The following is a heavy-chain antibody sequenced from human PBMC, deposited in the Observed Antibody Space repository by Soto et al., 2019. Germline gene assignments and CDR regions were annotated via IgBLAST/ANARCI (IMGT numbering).Heavy chain of an antibody. Sequence: PSETLSLTCTVSGGSISSSSYYWGWIRQPRGKGLEWIGSIYYSGSTYYNPSLKSRVTISVDTSKNQFSLKLSSVTAADTAVYYCARHGPYYYDSSGYYLFDYWGQGTLVTVSS. CDR1: GGSISSSSYY. CDR2: IYYSGST. CDR3: ARHGPYYYDSSGYYLFDY. D-gene: IGHD3-22*01. J-gene: IGHJ4*02. V-gene: IGHV4-39*01.